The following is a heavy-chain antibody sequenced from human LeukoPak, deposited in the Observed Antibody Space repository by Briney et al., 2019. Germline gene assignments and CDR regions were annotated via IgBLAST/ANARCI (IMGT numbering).Heavy chain of an antibody. Sequence: ASVKVSCKASGYTFTNFGISWVRQAPGQGLEWMGWISAYNGNTNYAQRLQGRVTMTTDTSTSTAYMELSSLRSEDTAVYYCARGASVVVVGPHEYWGQGTLVTVSS. CDR3: ARGASVVVVGPHEY. CDR1: GYTFTNFG. CDR2: ISAYNGNT. D-gene: IGHD2-2*01. V-gene: IGHV1-18*01. J-gene: IGHJ4*02.